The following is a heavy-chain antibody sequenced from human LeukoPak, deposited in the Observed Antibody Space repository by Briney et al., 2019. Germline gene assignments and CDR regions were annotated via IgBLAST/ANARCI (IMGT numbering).Heavy chain of an antibody. V-gene: IGHV4-34*01. D-gene: IGHD2-2*01. Sequence: SETLSLTCAVYGGSFSGYYWSWIRQPPGKGLEWIGEINHSGSTNYNPSLKSRVTISVDTSKNQFSLKLSPVTAADTAVYYCARLDEGYSSTSCYGSFDYWGQGTLVTVSS. CDR1: GGSFSGYY. CDR2: INHSGST. J-gene: IGHJ4*02. CDR3: ARLDEGYSSTSCYGSFDY.